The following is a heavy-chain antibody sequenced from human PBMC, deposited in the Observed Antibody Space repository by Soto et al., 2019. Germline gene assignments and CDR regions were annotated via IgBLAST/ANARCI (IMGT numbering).Heavy chain of an antibody. Sequence: ASVKVSCKASGYTFTSYAMHWVRQAPGQRLEWMGWINAGNGNTKYSQKFQGRVTITRDTSASTAYMELSSLRSEDTAVYYCARDLLGLLWFGDLNPGGDAFDIWGQGTMVTVSS. CDR1: GYTFTSYA. CDR3: ARDLLGLLWFGDLNPGGDAFDI. CDR2: INAGNGNT. D-gene: IGHD3-10*01. V-gene: IGHV1-3*01. J-gene: IGHJ3*02.